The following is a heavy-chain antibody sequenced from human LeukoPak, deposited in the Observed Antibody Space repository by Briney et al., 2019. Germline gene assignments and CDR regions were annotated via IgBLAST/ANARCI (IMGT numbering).Heavy chain of an antibody. J-gene: IGHJ6*04. CDR1: GFTFSSYG. Sequence: GGSLRLSCAASGFTFSSYGIHWVRQAPGKGLEWVAVIWYDGSNKYYADSVKGRFTISRDNSKNTLYLQMNSLRAEDTAVYYCARDRDNWNDSSYYYYGMDVWGKGTTVTVSS. CDR2: IWYDGSNK. V-gene: IGHV3-33*01. D-gene: IGHD1-1*01. CDR3: ARDRDNWNDSSYYYYGMDV.